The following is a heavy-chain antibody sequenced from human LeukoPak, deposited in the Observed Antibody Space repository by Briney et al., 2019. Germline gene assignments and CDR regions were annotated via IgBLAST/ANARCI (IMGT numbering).Heavy chain of an antibody. Sequence: ASVKVSCKASGYTFTSYGISWVRQAPGQGLEWMGWISAYNGNTNYAQKLQGRVTMTTDTSTSTAYMELRSLRSDDTAVYYCARDLFPWHPGAFDIWGQGTMVTVSS. CDR1: GYTFTSYG. J-gene: IGHJ3*02. CDR3: ARDLFPWHPGAFDI. D-gene: IGHD5-24*01. V-gene: IGHV1-18*01. CDR2: ISAYNGNT.